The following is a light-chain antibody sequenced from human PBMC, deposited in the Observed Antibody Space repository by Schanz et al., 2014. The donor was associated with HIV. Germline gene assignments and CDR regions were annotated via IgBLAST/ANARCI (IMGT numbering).Light chain of an antibody. Sequence: QSVLTQPASVSGSPGQSITISCTGTSSDVGVYNYVSWYQHHPGKAPKLMIYDVNNRPSGASNRFSGSKSGNTASLTISGLQAEDEADYYCCSYAGGSTLVFGGGTKLTVL. CDR3: CSYAGGSTLV. V-gene: IGLV2-14*03. CDR2: DVN. J-gene: IGLJ3*02. CDR1: SSDVGVYNY.